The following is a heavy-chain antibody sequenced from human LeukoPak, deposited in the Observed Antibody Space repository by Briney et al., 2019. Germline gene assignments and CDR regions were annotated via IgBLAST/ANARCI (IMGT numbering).Heavy chain of an antibody. CDR2: IDTTSEYI. V-gene: IGHV3-21*06. Sequence: GGSLRLSCAASGFSFSSYNMNWVRHSPTKGLEWVASIDTTSEYIFYTDSLKGRFTISRDNAKNSLYLQMNNLRVEDTAVYYCARVSLYNWNYGRYYYMDVWGKGTTVTVSS. J-gene: IGHJ6*03. CDR1: GFSFSSYN. D-gene: IGHD1-7*01. CDR3: ARVSLYNWNYGRYYYMDV.